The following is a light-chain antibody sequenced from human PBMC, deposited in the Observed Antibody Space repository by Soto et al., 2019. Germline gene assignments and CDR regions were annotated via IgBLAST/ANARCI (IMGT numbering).Light chain of an antibody. Sequence: AIRMTQSPSSFSASTGYRVTITFRASQGISSYLAWYQQKPGKAPKLLIYDASTLESGVPSRFSDTGSGTEFTFSITSLQPEDFGTYYCQQCYMGWTFGQGTKVDIK. V-gene: IGKV1-8*01. CDR3: QQCYMGWT. CDR2: DAS. CDR1: QGISSY. J-gene: IGKJ1*01.